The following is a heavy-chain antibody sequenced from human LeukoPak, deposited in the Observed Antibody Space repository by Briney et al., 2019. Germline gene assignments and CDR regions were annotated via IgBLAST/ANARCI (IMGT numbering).Heavy chain of an antibody. Sequence: PSETLSLTCTVSGGSISSGGYYWSWIRQHPGKGLEWIGYIYYSGSTYYNPSLKSRLTISVDTSKNQFSLKLSSVTAADTAVYYCARATYSSGWWEPGVFDYWGQGTLVTVSS. CDR3: ARATYSSGWWEPGVFDY. J-gene: IGHJ4*02. D-gene: IGHD6-19*01. V-gene: IGHV4-31*03. CDR1: GGSISSGGYY. CDR2: IYYSGST.